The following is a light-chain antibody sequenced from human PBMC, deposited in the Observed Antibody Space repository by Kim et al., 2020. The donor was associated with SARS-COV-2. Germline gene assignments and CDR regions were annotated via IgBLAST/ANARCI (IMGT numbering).Light chain of an antibody. J-gene: IGKJ4*01. CDR1: QSVSSQ. CDR2: DAS. Sequence: SLSPGERATLSCRASQSVSSQLAWYQQKPGQAPRLLIYDASDRATGIPARFSGSGSGTDFTLTISSLEPEDFAVYYCLQRANWVTFGGGTKVDIK. V-gene: IGKV3-11*01. CDR3: LQRANWVT.